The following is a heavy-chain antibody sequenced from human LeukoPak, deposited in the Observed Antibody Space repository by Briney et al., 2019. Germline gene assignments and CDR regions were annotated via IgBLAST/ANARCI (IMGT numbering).Heavy chain of an antibody. CDR2: ITSTSTYI. D-gene: IGHD5-18*01. CDR3: ARDRRHSHSGFDY. CDR1: GFTLRSYA. V-gene: IGHV3-21*01. J-gene: IGHJ4*02. Sequence: GGSLRLPCAASGFTLRSYAMSWVRQAPGKGLEWVSSITSTSTYIYYADSVKGRFTISRDNAQNSLYLQMNSLRAEDTAVYYCARDRRHSHSGFDYWGQGTLVTVSS.